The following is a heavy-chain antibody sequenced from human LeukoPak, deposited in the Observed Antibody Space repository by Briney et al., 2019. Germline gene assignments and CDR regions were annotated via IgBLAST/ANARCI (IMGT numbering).Heavy chain of an antibody. CDR1: GFTFSSYG. CDR3: AKDHLVVVPAALDWFDP. Sequence: GGSLRLSCAASGFTFSSYGMHWVRQAPGKGLEWVAFIRYDGSNKYYADSVKGRFTISRDNSKNTLCLQMNSLRAEDTAVYYCAKDHLVVVPAALDWFDPWGQGTLVTVSS. CDR2: IRYDGSNK. V-gene: IGHV3-30*02. D-gene: IGHD2-2*01. J-gene: IGHJ5*02.